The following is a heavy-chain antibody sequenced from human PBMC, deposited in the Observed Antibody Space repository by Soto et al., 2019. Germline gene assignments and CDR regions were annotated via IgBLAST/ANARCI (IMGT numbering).Heavy chain of an antibody. CDR1: GFTFSSYA. J-gene: IGHJ3*02. CDR2: ISGSGGST. Sequence: EVQLLESGGGLVQPGGSLRLSCAASGFTFSSYAMSWVRQAPGKGLEWVSAISGSGGSTYYADSVKGRFTISRDNSKNALHLKMNSLRAEDTAVYYCAKELILGYCISTSSYDDAFDIWGQGTMVTVSS. V-gene: IGHV3-23*01. D-gene: IGHD2-2*01. CDR3: AKELILGYCISTSSYDDAFDI.